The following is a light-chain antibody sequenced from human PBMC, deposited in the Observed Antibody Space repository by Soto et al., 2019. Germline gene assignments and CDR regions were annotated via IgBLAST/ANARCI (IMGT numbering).Light chain of an antibody. CDR1: SSDIGRYNH. Sequence: QSVLTQPASVSGSPGQSITISCTGTSSDIGRYNHVSWYQQYPGKAPKLMIYEVNNRPSGGSDRFSGSKSGNTASLTLSGLQTEDEANYYCSSYTTTDTLIFGGGTKVTVL. CDR3: SSYTTTDTLI. CDR2: EVN. J-gene: IGLJ2*01. V-gene: IGLV2-14*01.